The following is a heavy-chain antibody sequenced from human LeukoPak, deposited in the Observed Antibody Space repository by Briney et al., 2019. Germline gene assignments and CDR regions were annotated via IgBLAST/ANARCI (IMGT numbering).Heavy chain of an antibody. J-gene: IGHJ4*02. D-gene: IGHD3-22*01. CDR1: GYTFTSYG. CDR2: ISAYNGNT. Sequence: ASVTVSCKASGYTFTSYGISWVRQAPGQGLEGMGWISAYNGNTNYAQKLQGRVTMTTDTSTSTAYMELRSLRSDDTAVYYCARDTDYYDSSGYGDYWGQGTLVTVSS. CDR3: ARDTDYYDSSGYGDY. V-gene: IGHV1-18*01.